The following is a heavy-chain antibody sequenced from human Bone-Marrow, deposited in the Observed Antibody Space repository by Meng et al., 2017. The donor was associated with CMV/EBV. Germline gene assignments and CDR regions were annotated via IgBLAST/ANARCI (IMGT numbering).Heavy chain of an antibody. CDR1: GGSISSYY. CDR3: ARGMTIFGLGYGMDV. J-gene: IGHJ6*02. CDR2: IYYSGST. D-gene: IGHD3/OR15-3a*01. Sequence: SETLSLTCSVSGGSISSYYWSWIRQPPGKGLEWIGYIYYSGSTNYNPSLKSRVTISVDRSKNQFSLKLTSVTAADTALYYCARGMTIFGLGYGMDVWGQGTTVTVSS. V-gene: IGHV4-59*01.